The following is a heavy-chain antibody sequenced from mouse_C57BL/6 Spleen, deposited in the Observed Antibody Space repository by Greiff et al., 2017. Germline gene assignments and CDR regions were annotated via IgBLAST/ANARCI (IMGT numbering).Heavy chain of an antibody. CDR2: IYPGSGNT. D-gene: IGHD2-4*01. CDR1: GYSFTSYY. V-gene: IGHV1-66*01. Sequence: QVQLQQSGPELVKPGASVKISCKASGYSFTSYYIHWVKQRPGQGLEWIGWIYPGSGNTKYNEKFKGKATLTADTSSSTAYMQLSSLTSEDSAVYYCARERDYAPFDYWGQGTTLTVSS. CDR3: ARERDYAPFDY. J-gene: IGHJ2*01.